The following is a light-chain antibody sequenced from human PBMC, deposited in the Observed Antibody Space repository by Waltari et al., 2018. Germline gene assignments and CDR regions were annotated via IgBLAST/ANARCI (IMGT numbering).Light chain of an antibody. CDR2: AAS. CDR3: QQSYSSPPP. CDR1: QNISRN. Sequence: DIQMTKSPSSLSASIGDRATITCRPSQNISRNLNWYQHEPGKAPKLLIHAASNLQSGVPARFIVNCSETEFTLPISTLQPEDFAVYYCQQSYSSPPPFGLGTKVEIK. V-gene: IGKV1-39*01. J-gene: IGKJ1*01.